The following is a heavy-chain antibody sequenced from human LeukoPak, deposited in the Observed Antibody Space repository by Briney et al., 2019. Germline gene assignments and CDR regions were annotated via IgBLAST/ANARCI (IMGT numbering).Heavy chain of an antibody. Sequence: SETLSLTCSVSDYSISGGFYWGWIRQSPGKGLECIGSIYYSGSTYYNPSLKSRVTISVDTSKKQFSLNLSSVTAADTAVYYCARRSRGGFDYWGQGTLVTVSS. CDR3: ARRSRGGFDY. J-gene: IGHJ4*02. CDR2: IYYSGST. CDR1: DYSISGGFY. V-gene: IGHV4-38-2*02. D-gene: IGHD3-10*01.